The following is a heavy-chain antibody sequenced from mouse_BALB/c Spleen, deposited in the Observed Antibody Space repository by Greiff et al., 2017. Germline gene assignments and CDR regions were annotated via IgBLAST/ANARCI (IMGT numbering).Heavy chain of an antibody. J-gene: IGHJ3*01. CDR3: ARGRYGAY. CDR2: INPSTGYT. CDR1: GYTFTSYW. V-gene: IGHV1-7*01. D-gene: IGHD2-14*01. Sequence: QVQLQQSGAELAKPGASVKMSCKASGYTFTSYWMHWVKQRPGQGLEWIGYINPSTGYTEYNQKFKDKATLTADKSSSTAYMQLSSLTSEDSAVYYCARGRYGAYWGQGTLVTVSA.